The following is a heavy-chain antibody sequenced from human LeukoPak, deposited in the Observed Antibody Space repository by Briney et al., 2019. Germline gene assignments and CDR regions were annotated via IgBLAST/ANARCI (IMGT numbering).Heavy chain of an antibody. J-gene: IGHJ5*02. Sequence: SETLSLTCTVSGDSISSYYWSWIRQPPGKGLEWIGYMYYSGSTNYNPSLKSRVTISVDTSKNQFSLKLSSVTAADTAVYYCISSYCSGGSCYPNWFDPWGQGTLVTVSS. D-gene: IGHD2-15*01. CDR3: ISSYCSGGSCYPNWFDP. V-gene: IGHV4-59*12. CDR1: GDSISSYY. CDR2: MYYSGST.